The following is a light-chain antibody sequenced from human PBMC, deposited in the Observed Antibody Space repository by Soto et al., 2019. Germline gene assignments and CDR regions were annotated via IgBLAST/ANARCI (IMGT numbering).Light chain of an antibody. Sequence: EIVLTQSPATLSLSPGERATLSCRASQSVSTYLVWYQQKPGQAPRLLIYDASNRATGIPARFSGSGSGSDFTLTITILVPEDFAVSYDQDQRLTNWPPTFGQGTKVEIK. CDR1: QSVSTY. CDR2: DAS. V-gene: IGKV3-11*01. CDR3: QDQRLTNWPPT. J-gene: IGKJ1*01.